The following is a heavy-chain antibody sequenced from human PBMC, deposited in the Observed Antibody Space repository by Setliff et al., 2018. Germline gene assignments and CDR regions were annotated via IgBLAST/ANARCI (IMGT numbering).Heavy chain of an antibody. CDR1: GASISSGTYY. V-gene: IGHV4-39*02. Sequence: PSETLSLTCTVSGASISSGTYYWGWIRQPPGKGLEWIGRIHYLGTTYSNASLASRLTMSVDTSKNQFSLRLTSVTAADTAVYYCARDRSTVIRGVTSFFYYYMDVWGGGTTVTVSS. D-gene: IGHD3-10*01. CDR3: ARDRSTVIRGVTSFFYYYMDV. J-gene: IGHJ6*03. CDR2: IHYLGTT.